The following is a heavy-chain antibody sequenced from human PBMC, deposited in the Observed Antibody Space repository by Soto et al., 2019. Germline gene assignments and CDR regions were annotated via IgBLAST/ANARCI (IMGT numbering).Heavy chain of an antibody. Sequence: XSVKVSCKASGSTFTSYGISWVRQAPGQGLEWMGWISXYNGNXNYAKKLQGRXXMTTDKSXXXAYMELRSLRSHETAVHYCARNDSGDLNWFDPWGQETLVTASS. D-gene: IGHD4-17*01. V-gene: IGHV1-18*01. J-gene: IGHJ5*02. CDR2: ISXYNGNX. CDR3: ARNDSGDLNWFDP. CDR1: GSTFTSYG.